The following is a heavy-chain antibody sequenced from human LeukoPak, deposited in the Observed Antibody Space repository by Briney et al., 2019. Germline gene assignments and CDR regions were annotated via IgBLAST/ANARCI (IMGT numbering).Heavy chain of an antibody. D-gene: IGHD2-15*01. CDR2: IYYSGST. CDR3: ARDRGGHSPYYFDY. J-gene: IGHJ4*02. V-gene: IGHV4-39*07. CDR1: GGSISSSSYY. Sequence: SETLSLTCTVSGGSISSSSYYWGWIRQPPGKGLEWIGSIYYSGSTYYNPPLKSRVTISVDTSKNQFSLKLSSVTAADTVVYYCARDRGGHSPYYFDYWGQGTLVTVSS.